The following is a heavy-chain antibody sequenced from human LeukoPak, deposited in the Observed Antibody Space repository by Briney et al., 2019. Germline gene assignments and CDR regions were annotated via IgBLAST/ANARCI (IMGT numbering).Heavy chain of an antibody. CDR2: IYYSGST. J-gene: IGHJ4*02. CDR3: ASGDCSGGSCYVDY. Sequence: SETLSLTCTVSGGSISSYYWSWIRQPPGKGLEWIGYIYYSGSTNYNPSLKSRVTISVDTSKNQFSLKLSSVTAADTAVYYCASGDCSGGSCYVDYWGQGTLVTVSS. CDR1: GGSISSYY. D-gene: IGHD2-15*01. V-gene: IGHV4-59*12.